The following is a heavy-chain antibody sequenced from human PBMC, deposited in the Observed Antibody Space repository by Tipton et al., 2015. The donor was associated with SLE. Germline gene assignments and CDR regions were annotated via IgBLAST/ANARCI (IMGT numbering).Heavy chain of an antibody. CDR2: IYTSGST. J-gene: IGHJ3*01. V-gene: IGHV4-4*07. Sequence: TLSLTCTVSGGSISSYYWSWIRQPAGKGLEWIGRIYTSGSTNYNPSLKSQVTMSVDTSKNQFSLKLSPVTAADTAVYYCARGLGSGWYDEYFQHWGQGTMVTVSS. CDR1: GGSISSYY. CDR3: ARGLGSGWYDEYFQH. D-gene: IGHD6-19*01.